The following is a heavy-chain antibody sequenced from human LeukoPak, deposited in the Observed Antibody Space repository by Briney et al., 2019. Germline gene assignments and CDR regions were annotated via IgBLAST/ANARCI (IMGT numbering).Heavy chain of an antibody. J-gene: IGHJ4*02. CDR1: GFTFSSYG. CDR3: AKDRGYSYGGDFDY. Sequence: GRSLRLSCAASGFTFSSYGMHWVRQAPGKGLEGVAVISYDGSNKYYADSVNGRFTISRDNSKNTLYLQMNSLRAEDTAVYYCAKDRGYSYGGDFDYWGQGTLVTVSS. V-gene: IGHV3-30*18. D-gene: IGHD5-18*01. CDR2: ISYDGSNK.